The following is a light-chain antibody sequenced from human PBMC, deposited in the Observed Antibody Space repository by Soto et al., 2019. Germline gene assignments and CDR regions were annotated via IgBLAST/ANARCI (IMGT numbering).Light chain of an antibody. Sequence: QSALTQPASVSGSPGQSITISCTGTNSDIGGYNYVSWYQQHAGRAPKLVINDVSSWPSGISNRFSGSKSGNTASLTISGLQAEDEANYYCSSYTINSTIVFGGGTKVTVL. CDR2: DVS. CDR1: NSDIGGYNY. J-gene: IGLJ2*01. CDR3: SSYTINSTIV. V-gene: IGLV2-14*03.